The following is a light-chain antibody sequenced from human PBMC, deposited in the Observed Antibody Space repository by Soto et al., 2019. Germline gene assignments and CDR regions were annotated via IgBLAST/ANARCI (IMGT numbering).Light chain of an antibody. V-gene: IGKV1-9*01. J-gene: IGKJ4*01. Sequence: DIQLTQSPSFLSASVGDRVTITCRASQGISSYLAWYQQRPGKAPKLLIYTASTLQYVVPSRFSGSGSGTDFTLTISSLQPEDSATYYCQQLNGYPLTFGGGTKVEVK. CDR2: TAS. CDR1: QGISSY. CDR3: QQLNGYPLT.